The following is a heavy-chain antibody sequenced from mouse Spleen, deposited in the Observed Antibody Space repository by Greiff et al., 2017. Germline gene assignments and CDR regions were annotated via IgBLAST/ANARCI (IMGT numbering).Heavy chain of an antibody. V-gene: IGHV5-12-2*01. CDR2: ISNGGGST. D-gene: IGHD2-4*01. J-gene: IGHJ3*01. CDR1: GFTFSSYT. Sequence: EVKLVESGGGLVQPGGSLKLSCAASGFTFSSYTMSWVRQTPEKRLEWVAYISNGGGSTYYPDTVKGRFTISRDNAKNTLYLQMSSLKSEDTAMYYCARRGGNYDYDVWFAYWGQGTLVTVSA. CDR3: ARRGGNYDYDVWFAY.